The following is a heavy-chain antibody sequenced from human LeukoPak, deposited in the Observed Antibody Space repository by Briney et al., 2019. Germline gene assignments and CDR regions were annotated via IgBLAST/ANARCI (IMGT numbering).Heavy chain of an antibody. CDR3: ARAHSGYDYLCLN. CDR2: INPSGGST. V-gene: IGHV1-46*01. CDR1: GFTFTSYY. D-gene: IGHD5-12*01. Sequence: ASVRVSCKASGFTFTSYYMHWVRQAPGQGLEWMGIINPSGGSTSYAQKFQGRVTMTRDTSTSTVYMELSSLRSEDTAMYYCARAHSGYDYLCLNWGRGTLVTVSS. J-gene: IGHJ4*02.